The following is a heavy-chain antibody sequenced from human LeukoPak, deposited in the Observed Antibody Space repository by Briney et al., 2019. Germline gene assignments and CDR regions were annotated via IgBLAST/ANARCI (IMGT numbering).Heavy chain of an antibody. CDR2: IPYSGST. V-gene: IGHV4-59*01. CDR1: GAPISSYY. J-gene: IGHJ5*01. Sequence: SETLSLTCTVSGAPISSYYWSWIRQPPGKGLEWIGYIPYSGSTNYNPSLKSRVTISIDTSKNQFSLKVRSVTAAGTAVYYCARVRSGSIDSWGQGTLVTVSS. D-gene: IGHD6-19*01. CDR3: ARVRSGSIDS.